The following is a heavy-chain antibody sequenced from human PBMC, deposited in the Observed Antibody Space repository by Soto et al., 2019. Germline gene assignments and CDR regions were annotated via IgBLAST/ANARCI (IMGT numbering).Heavy chain of an antibody. V-gene: IGHV3-11*01. CDR3: VRGYNYADY. Sequence: QVQLVESGGGLVEPGGSLRLSCAASGFTFSDHSMTWIRRAPGKGLERVSYISSSGSTIYYADSVKGRFTMSRDNAKNSVYLQMNSLRAEDTAVYFCVRGYNYADYWGQGTLVTVSS. D-gene: IGHD2-2*02. CDR2: ISSSGSTI. CDR1: GFTFSDHS. J-gene: IGHJ4*02.